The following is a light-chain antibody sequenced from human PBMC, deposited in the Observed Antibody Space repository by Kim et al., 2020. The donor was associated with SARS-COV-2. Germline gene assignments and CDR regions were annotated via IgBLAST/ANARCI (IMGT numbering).Light chain of an antibody. V-gene: IGKV2-28*01. CDR3: MQVLQIPRT. Sequence: DIVMTQSPLSLPVTPGEPASISCRSSQSLLYSDGYTYLDWYLQKPGQSPQLLIYLGSNRASGVPDRFSGSGSGTDFTLKISRVAAEDVGVYYCMQVLQIPRTFSQGTKLEI. J-gene: IGKJ2*01. CDR1: QSLLYSDGYTY. CDR2: LGS.